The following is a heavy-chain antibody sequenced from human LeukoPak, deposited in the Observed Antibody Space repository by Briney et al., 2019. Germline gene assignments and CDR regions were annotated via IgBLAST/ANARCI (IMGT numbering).Heavy chain of an antibody. CDR3: VRDISGEKSLDY. J-gene: IGHJ4*02. CDR1: GFTFSSYA. CDR2: ISGSGGST. V-gene: IGHV3-23*01. Sequence: GGSLRLSCAASGFTFSSYAMSWVRQAPGKGLEWVSAISGSGGSTYYADSVTGRFTISRDNSKNTLSLQMNSLRAEDTALYYCVRDISGEKSLDYWGQGTLATVSS. D-gene: IGHD3-10*01.